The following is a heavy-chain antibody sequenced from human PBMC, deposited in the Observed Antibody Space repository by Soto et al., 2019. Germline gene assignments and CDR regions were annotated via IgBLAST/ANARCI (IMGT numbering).Heavy chain of an antibody. CDR2: IWYDGSNK. D-gene: IGHD2-15*01. CDR3: ARVGRGVVAATDFYDGMDF. V-gene: IGHV3-33*01. Sequence: QVQLGESGGGVVQPGRSLRLSCAASGFTFSSYGMHWVRQAPGKGMEWVAVIWYDGSNKYYADSVQGRFTISRDNSKNSLYLELNSLRAEDTAVYDGARVGRGVVAATDFYDGMDFWGQGTTVTVSS. CDR1: GFTFSSYG. J-gene: IGHJ6*02.